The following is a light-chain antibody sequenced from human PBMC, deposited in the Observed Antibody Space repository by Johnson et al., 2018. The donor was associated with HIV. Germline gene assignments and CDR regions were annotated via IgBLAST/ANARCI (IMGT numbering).Light chain of an antibody. Sequence: QSVLKQPPSVSAAPGQKVTISCSGSSSNIGNNYVSWYQQLPGPAPKLLIYDNTKRPSGIPDRFSGPQSGTSATLGITGLPTGDEADYYCGTWDSSLSAYRFGTGTKVTVL. J-gene: IGLJ1*01. CDR1: SSNIGNNY. CDR3: GTWDSSLSAYR. CDR2: DNT. V-gene: IGLV1-51*01.